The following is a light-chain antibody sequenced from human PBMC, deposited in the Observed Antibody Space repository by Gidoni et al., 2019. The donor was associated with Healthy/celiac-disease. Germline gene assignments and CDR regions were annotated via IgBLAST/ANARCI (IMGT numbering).Light chain of an antibody. CDR2: GAS. V-gene: IGKV3-20*01. CDR1: QSVSSSY. Sequence: IVLTQSPGTLSLSPGERATLSCRASQSVSSSYLTWYQQKPGQAPSLLIYGASSRATGIPDRFSGSGSWAYFTLTISRQEPEYFAVYYCQQYGSSYWTFGQGTKVEIK. J-gene: IGKJ1*01. CDR3: QQYGSSYWT.